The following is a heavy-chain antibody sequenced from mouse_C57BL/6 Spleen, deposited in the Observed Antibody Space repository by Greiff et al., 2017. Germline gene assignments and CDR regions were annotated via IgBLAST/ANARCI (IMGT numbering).Heavy chain of an antibody. CDR2: INPNNGGT. CDR1: GYTFTDYN. V-gene: IGHV1-22*01. CDR3: ARGTTATLYFDY. J-gene: IGHJ2*01. D-gene: IGHD1-2*01. Sequence: VQLQQSGPELVKPGASVKMSCKASGYTFTDYNMHWVKQSHGKSLEWIGYINPNNGGTSYNQKFKGKATLTVNKSSSTAYMELRSLTSEDSAVDYCARGTTATLYFDYWGQGTTLTVSA.